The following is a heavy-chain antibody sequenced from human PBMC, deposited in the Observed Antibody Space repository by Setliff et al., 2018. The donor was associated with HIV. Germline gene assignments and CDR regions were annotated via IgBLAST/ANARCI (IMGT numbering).Heavy chain of an antibody. CDR2: INVGKGDT. V-gene: IGHV1-3*01. CDR3: ARGALLAVFDFDH. Sequence: ASVKVSCKASGYTFTTYSIHWVRQAPGQSLEWMGWINVGKGDTKYSQELQGRITLSTDTSANTAYMELSSLRSDDTAVYFCARGALLAVFDFDHWGHGTLVTVSS. J-gene: IGHJ4*01. D-gene: IGHD2-15*01. CDR1: GYTFTTYS.